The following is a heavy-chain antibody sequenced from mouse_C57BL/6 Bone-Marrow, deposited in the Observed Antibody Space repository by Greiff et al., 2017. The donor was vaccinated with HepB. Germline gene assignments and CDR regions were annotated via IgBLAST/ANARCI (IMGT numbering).Heavy chain of an antibody. D-gene: IGHD1-1*01. CDR2: FYPGSGSI. Sequence: QVQLQQSGAELVKPGASVKLSCKASGYTFTEYTIHWVKQRSGQGLEWIGWFYPGSGSIKYNEKFKDKATLTADKSSSTVYMELSRLTSEDSAVYFCARHEEGYYYGSSPNWYFDVWGTGTTVTVSS. V-gene: IGHV1-62-2*01. J-gene: IGHJ1*03. CDR3: ARHEEGYYYGSSPNWYFDV. CDR1: GYTFTEYT.